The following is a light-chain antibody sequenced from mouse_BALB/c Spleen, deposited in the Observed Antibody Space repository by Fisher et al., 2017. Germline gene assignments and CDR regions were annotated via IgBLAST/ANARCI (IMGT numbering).Light chain of an antibody. CDR1: ESVDNYGISF. CDR2: AAS. V-gene: IGKV3-2*01. Sequence: DIVLTQTPASLAVSLGQRATISCRASESVDNYGISFMNWFQQKPGQPPKLLIYAASNQGSGVPARFSGSGSGTSYSLTISSMEAEDAATYYCQQWSSNPPTFGAGTKLELK. CDR3: QQWSSNPPT. J-gene: IGKJ5*01.